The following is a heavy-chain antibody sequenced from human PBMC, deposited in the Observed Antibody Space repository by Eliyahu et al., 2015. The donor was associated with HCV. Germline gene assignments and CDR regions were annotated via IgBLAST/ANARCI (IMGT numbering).Heavy chain of an antibody. CDR3: ARDRRVTDRFCFDY. CDR1: GFTFSSYA. V-gene: IGHV3-23*01. J-gene: IGHJ4*02. CDR2: ISDSGSIT. D-gene: IGHD2-21*02. Sequence: EVQLLESGGGLVQPGGSLRFSCAASGFTFSSYAMTWVRQAPGKGLEWVSSISDSGSITFYADSVKGRLTISRDNSQNTLYLQMNSLRAEDTAIYYCARDRRVTDRFCFDYWGRGALVTVSS.